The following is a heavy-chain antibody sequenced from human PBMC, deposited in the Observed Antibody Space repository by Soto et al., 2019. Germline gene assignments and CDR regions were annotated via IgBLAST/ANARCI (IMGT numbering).Heavy chain of an antibody. V-gene: IGHV4-28*01. D-gene: IGHD1-26*01. CDR1: GYSISSSNW. CDR2: IYYSGTT. CDR3: ASREIQGPIDY. Sequence: QVQLQESGPGLVKPSDTLSLTCAVSGYSISSSNWWGWIRQPPGKGLEWIGYIYYSGTTYYNPSLQXRXTXSXXTSKDQFSLKLTSVTAVDTAVYYCASREIQGPIDYWGQGTLVTVSS. J-gene: IGHJ4*02.